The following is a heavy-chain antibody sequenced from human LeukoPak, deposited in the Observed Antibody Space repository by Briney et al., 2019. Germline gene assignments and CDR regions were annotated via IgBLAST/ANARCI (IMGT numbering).Heavy chain of an antibody. D-gene: IGHD3-10*01. CDR3: ARDPPYYYGSGVGYGMDV. Sequence: PGGSLRLSCAASGFTFSSYDMHWVRHATGKGLEWVSAIGTAGDTYYPGSVKGRFTISRENAKNSLYLQMNSLRAGDTAVYYCARDPPYYYGSGVGYGMDVWGQGTTVTVSS. CDR1: GFTFSSYD. J-gene: IGHJ6*02. CDR2: IGTAGDT. V-gene: IGHV3-13*01.